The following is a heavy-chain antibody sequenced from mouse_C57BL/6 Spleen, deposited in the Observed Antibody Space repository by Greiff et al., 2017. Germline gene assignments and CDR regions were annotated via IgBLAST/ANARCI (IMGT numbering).Heavy chain of an antibody. Sequence: QVTLKVSGPGILQSSQTLSLTCSFSGFSLSTSGMGVSWIRQPSGKGLEWLAHIYWDDDKRYNPSLKSRLTISKDTSRNQVFLKVTRVDTADTATYYCARSGYDYDGYYFDYWGQGTTLTVSS. V-gene: IGHV8-12*01. J-gene: IGHJ2*01. CDR3: ARSGYDYDGYYFDY. CDR2: IYWDDDK. CDR1: GFSLSTSGMG. D-gene: IGHD2-4*01.